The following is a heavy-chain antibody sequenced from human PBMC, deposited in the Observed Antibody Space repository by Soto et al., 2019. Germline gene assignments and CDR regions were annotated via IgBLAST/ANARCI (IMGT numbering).Heavy chain of an antibody. CDR2: IYYSGST. CDR1: GGSISSGDYY. J-gene: IGHJ5*02. V-gene: IGHV4-30-4*01. D-gene: IGHD3-22*01. Sequence: SETLSLTCTVSGGSISSGDYYWSWIRQPPGKGLEWIGYIYYSGSTYYNPSLKSRVTISVDTSKNQFSLKLSSVTAADTAVYYCARTTIKDYDSPNWFDPWGQGTLVTVSS. CDR3: ARTTIKDYDSPNWFDP.